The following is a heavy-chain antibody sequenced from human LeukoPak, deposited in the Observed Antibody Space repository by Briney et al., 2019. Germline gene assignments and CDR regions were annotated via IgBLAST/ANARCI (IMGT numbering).Heavy chain of an antibody. CDR3: AREAALAVASYYYGMDV. V-gene: IGHV4-59*01. J-gene: IGHJ6*02. Sequence: SETLSLTCTVSGGSISSYYWSWIRQHPAKRRVWIGYIYYSGSTNYNPALKCRVAISVDTSKNQFSLKLSSVTAADTAVYYCAREAALAVASYYYGMDVWGQGTTVTVSS. CDR2: IYYSGST. CDR1: GGSISSYY. D-gene: IGHD6-13*01.